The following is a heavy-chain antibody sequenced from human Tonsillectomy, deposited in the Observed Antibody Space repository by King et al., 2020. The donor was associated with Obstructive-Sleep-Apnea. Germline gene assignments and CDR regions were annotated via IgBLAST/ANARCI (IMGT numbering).Heavy chain of an antibody. V-gene: IGHV5-51*01. Sequence: VQLVQSGAEVKKPGESLKISCKGSGYSFTNYWIGWVRQMPGKGLEWMGIIYPGDSDTRYSPSFQGQVTISADRSISTAYLLWSSLKDSDTAMYYCANATQGTRDGYNYYFDYWGQGTLVTVSS. CDR1: GYSFTNYW. CDR2: IYPGDSDT. J-gene: IGHJ4*02. D-gene: IGHD5-24*01. CDR3: ANATQGTRDGYNYYFDY.